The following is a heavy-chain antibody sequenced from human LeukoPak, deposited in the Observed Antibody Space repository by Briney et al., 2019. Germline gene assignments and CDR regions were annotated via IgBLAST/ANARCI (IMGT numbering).Heavy chain of an antibody. CDR1: GFSFQDSG. J-gene: IGHJ4*02. V-gene: IGHV3-20*04. D-gene: IGHD2-2*01. Sequence: GGSLRLSCAASGFSFQDSGLSWVRQAPGKGLEWISGINWNGDTTVYADSVKGRFTISRDNAKNSLYLQMNSLRADDTSFYYCARQTRGYVYYFDYWGQGTLVTVSS. CDR2: INWNGDTT. CDR3: ARQTRGYVYYFDY.